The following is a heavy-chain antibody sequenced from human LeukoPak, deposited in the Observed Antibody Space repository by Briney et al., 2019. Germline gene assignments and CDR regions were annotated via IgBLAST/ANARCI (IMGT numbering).Heavy chain of an antibody. V-gene: IGHV3-23*01. D-gene: IGHD5-18*01. Sequence: GGSLRLSCVVSGFTFSNYAMSWVRQAPGKGLEWVSAISGSGGSTYSADSVKGRFTISRDNSKNTLYLQMNSLRAEDTAVYYCAKEGGYRYLPPYYYYMDVWGKGATVTVSS. J-gene: IGHJ6*03. CDR3: AKEGGYRYLPPYYYYMDV. CDR1: GFTFSNYA. CDR2: ISGSGGST.